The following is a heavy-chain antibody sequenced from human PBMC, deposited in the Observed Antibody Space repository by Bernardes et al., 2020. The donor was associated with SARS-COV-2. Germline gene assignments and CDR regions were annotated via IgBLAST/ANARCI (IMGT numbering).Heavy chain of an antibody. CDR2: IIPILGIA. CDR1: VGTFSSYT. J-gene: IGHJ5*02. CDR3: ARTGHCSSTSCYNWFDP. D-gene: IGHD2-2*01. Sequence: SVKVSCKASVGTFSSYTISWVRQAPGQGLEWMGRIIPILGIANYAQKFQGRVTITADKSTSTAYMELSSLRSEDTAVYYCARTGHCSSTSCYNWFDPWGQGTRFTGSS. V-gene: IGHV1-69*02.